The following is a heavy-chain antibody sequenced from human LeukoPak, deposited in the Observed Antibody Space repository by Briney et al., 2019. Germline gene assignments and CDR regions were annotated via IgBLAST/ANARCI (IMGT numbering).Heavy chain of an antibody. CDR3: ATLGEALKEYFHN. V-gene: IGHV3-11*04. D-gene: IGHD1-26*01. J-gene: IGHJ1*01. Sequence: GGSLRLSCAASGFTFSDYYMSWVRQAPGQGLEWVAYMSASGTLKYYADSVKGRFTVARDNAKNSLFLQMDSLTTADTAVYYCATLGEALKEYFHNWGQGTLVTVSS. CDR2: MSASGTLK. CDR1: GFTFSDYY.